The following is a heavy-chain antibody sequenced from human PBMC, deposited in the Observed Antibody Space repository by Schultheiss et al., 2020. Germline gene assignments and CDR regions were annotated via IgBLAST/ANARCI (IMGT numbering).Heavy chain of an antibody. Sequence: SCSASGFTFSNYAMHWIRQVPGKGLEHASIISGDGGSTSYTDSLKGRFIVSRDNSKNTLYLQMSGLRPEDTAVYYCVKSDCISGGCRLLTHWGQGTQVTVSS. J-gene: IGHJ4*02. D-gene: IGHD2-15*01. CDR1: GFTFSNYA. V-gene: IGHV3-64D*09. CDR3: VKSDCISGGCRLLTH. CDR2: ISGDGGST.